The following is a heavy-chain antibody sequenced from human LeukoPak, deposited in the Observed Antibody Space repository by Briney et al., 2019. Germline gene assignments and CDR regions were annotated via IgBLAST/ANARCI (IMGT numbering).Heavy chain of an antibody. Sequence: ASVKVSCKASGYSFGNFGISWVRQAPGQGLGWMGWISAKNGNTKYAQNLQGRVTMTTDTPSSTAYMELRSLRSDDTAVYYCARVGVVVPAAWFDPWGQGTLVTVSS. V-gene: IGHV1-18*01. CDR1: GYSFGNFG. CDR3: ARVGVVVPAAWFDP. J-gene: IGHJ5*02. D-gene: IGHD2-2*01. CDR2: ISAKNGNT.